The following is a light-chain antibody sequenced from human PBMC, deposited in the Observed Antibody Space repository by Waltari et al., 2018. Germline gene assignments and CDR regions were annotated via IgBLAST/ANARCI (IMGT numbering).Light chain of an antibody. Sequence: DIQMTQSPSSLSASVGDRTTITCRARQGIGNYLAWYQQKPGKVPKLLISGASALQSGVPSRFSGSGSGTDFTLTISSLQPEDVGTYYCQKSKRAPFTFGQGTKLEI. CDR2: GAS. CDR1: QGIGNY. J-gene: IGKJ2*01. CDR3: QKSKRAPFT. V-gene: IGKV1-27*01.